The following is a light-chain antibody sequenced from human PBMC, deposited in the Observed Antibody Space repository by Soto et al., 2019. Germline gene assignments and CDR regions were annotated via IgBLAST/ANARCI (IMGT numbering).Light chain of an antibody. CDR3: SSYKNNNTRV. Sequence: QSALTQPASVSGSPGQSITISCTGTSSDVGGYNYVSWHQQYPGKAPRLIIYDVSNRPSGVSDRFSGSKSGNTASLTISGLQADDEADYYCSSYKNNNTRVFGTGTKVTVL. CDR2: DVS. J-gene: IGLJ1*01. V-gene: IGLV2-14*01. CDR1: SSDVGGYNY.